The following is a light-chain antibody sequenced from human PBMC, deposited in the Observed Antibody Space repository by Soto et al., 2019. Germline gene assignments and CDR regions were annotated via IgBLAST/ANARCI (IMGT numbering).Light chain of an antibody. Sequence: DIVMTQSPDSLAVSLGERATINCKSSQSVLYSSNNKNYLAWYQQKPGQPPKLLIYWASTRESGVPDRFSGSGSGTDFTLTISSLQAEDVAVYYCQHYYSTPRGTFGQGTKVEIK. CDR1: QSVLYSSNNKNY. CDR3: QHYYSTPRGT. CDR2: WAS. V-gene: IGKV4-1*01. J-gene: IGKJ1*01.